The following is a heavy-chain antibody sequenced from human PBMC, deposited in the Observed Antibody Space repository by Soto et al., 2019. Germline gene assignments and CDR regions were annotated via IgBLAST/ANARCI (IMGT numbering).Heavy chain of an antibody. D-gene: IGHD1-26*01. CDR1: GFTFSSYA. Sequence: SGGSLRLSCAASGFTFSSYAVSWVRQAPGKGLEWVSSISSSGGSTYYADSVKGRFTISRDNSKNTLYLQMNSLRAEDTAVYYCARSGSYSWLPYWGQGTLVTVSS. V-gene: IGHV3-23*01. J-gene: IGHJ4*02. CDR2: ISSSGGST. CDR3: ARSGSYSWLPY.